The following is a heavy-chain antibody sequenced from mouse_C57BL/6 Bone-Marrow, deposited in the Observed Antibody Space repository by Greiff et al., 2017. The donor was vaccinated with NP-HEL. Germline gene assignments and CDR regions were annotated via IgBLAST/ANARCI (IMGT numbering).Heavy chain of an antibody. D-gene: IGHD1-1*01. CDR2: ISDGGSYT. CDR3: ANSYYYGSSSYWYFDV. CDR1: GFTFSSYA. Sequence: EVQRVESGGGLVKPGGSLKLSCAASGFTFSSYAMSWVRQTPEKRLEWVATISDGGSYTYYPDNVKGRFTISRDNAKNNLYLQMSHLKSEDTAMYYCANSYYYGSSSYWYFDVWGTGTTVTVSS. J-gene: IGHJ1*03. V-gene: IGHV5-4*01.